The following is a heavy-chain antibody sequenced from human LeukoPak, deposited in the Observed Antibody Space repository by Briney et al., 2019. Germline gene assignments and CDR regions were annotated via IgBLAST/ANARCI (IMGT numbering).Heavy chain of an antibody. J-gene: IGHJ3*02. V-gene: IGHV3-48*03. D-gene: IGHD3-10*01. CDR3: ARVATMVRVPLDALDI. CDR2: ISRSGNTI. Sequence: GGSLRLSCAISGFTFIGCELTWVRPAPGEGLEWISYISRSGNTIYYADSVKGRFTTSRDNAKNSLYLQMNSLRVEDTAVYYCARVATMVRVPLDALDIWGQGTMVSVSS. CDR1: GFTFIGCE.